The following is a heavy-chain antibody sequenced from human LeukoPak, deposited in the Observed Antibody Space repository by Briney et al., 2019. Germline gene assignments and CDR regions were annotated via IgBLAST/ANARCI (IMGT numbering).Heavy chain of an antibody. V-gene: IGHV3-66*01. D-gene: IGHD2-2*02. CDR3: AREIPPDAFDI. CDR1: GFTVSSNY. J-gene: IGHJ3*02. CDR2: IYSGGST. Sequence: GGSLRLSCAASGFTVSSNYVSWVRQAPGKGLEWVSVIYSGGSTYYADSVKGRFTISRDNSKNTLYLQMNSLRAEDTAVYYCAREIPPDAFDIWGQGTMVTISS.